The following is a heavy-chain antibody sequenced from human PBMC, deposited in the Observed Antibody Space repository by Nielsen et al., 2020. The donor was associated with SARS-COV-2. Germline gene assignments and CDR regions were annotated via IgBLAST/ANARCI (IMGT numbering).Heavy chain of an antibody. Sequence: RQPPGKGLEWVAVISYDGSNKYYADSVKGRFTISRDNSKNTLYLQMNSLGAEDTAVYYCARASPAEDAFDIWGQGTMVTVSS. V-gene: IGHV3-30*03. J-gene: IGHJ3*02. CDR2: ISYDGSNK. CDR3: ARASPAEDAFDI.